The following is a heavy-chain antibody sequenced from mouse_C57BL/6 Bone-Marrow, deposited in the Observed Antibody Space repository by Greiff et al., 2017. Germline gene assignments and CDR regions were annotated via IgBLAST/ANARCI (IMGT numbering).Heavy chain of an antibody. CDR3: ARDPIYYYGSSYGGFAY. Sequence: EVQLQESGGGLVKPGGSLKLSCAASGFTFSSYAMSWVRQTPEKRLEWVATISDGGSYSYYPDNVKGRFTISRDNAKNNLYLQMSHLKSEDTAMYYCARDPIYYYGSSYGGFAYWGQGTLVTVSA. CDR1: GFTFSSYA. D-gene: IGHD1-1*01. J-gene: IGHJ3*01. CDR2: ISDGGSYS. V-gene: IGHV5-4*01.